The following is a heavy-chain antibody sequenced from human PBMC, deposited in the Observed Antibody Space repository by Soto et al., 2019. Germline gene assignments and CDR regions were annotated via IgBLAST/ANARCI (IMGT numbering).Heavy chain of an antibody. Sequence: SQTLSLTCAVSGDSVASNSAAWSRIRQSPSRGLEWLGRTYYRSKWYNDYAVSVKSRITINPDTSKNQFSLQLNSVTPEDTAVYYCARRGPGAGTTFYGMDVWGQGTTVTVSS. CDR1: GDSVASNSAA. D-gene: IGHD1-7*01. CDR2: TYYRSKWYN. CDR3: ARRGPGAGTTFYGMDV. V-gene: IGHV6-1*01. J-gene: IGHJ6*02.